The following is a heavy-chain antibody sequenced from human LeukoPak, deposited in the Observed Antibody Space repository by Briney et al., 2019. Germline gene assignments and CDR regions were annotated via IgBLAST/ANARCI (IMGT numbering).Heavy chain of an antibody. CDR2: MNPNSGNT. CDR3: ARGPYDSSGYYYRDFDY. Sequence: ASVKVSCKASGYTFTSYDINWVRQATGQGLEWMGWMNPNSGNTGYAQKFQGRVTMTRNTSISTAYMELSSLRSEDTAVYYCARGPYDSSGYYYRDFDYWGQGTLVTVSS. V-gene: IGHV1-8*01. CDR1: GYTFTSYD. J-gene: IGHJ4*02. D-gene: IGHD3-22*01.